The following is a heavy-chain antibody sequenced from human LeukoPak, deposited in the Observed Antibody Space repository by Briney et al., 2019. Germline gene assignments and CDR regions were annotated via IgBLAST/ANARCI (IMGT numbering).Heavy chain of an antibody. CDR3: ARDYKGMRFGVVIGSNGWFDP. V-gene: IGHV3-23*01. CDR2: ISGSGGST. J-gene: IGHJ5*02. CDR1: GFTFSSYA. D-gene: IGHD3-3*01. Sequence: QTGGSLRLSCAASGFTFSSYAMSWVRQAPGKGLEWVSAISGSGGSTYYADSVKGRFTISRDNSKNTLYLQMNSLRAEDTAVYYCARDYKGMRFGVVIGSNGWFDPWGQGTRVTVSS.